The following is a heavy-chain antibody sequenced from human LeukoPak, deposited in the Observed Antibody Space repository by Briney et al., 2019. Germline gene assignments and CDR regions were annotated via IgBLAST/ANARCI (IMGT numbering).Heavy chain of an antibody. CDR1: GFTFSNSW. D-gene: IGHD3-10*01. V-gene: IGHV3-11*04. CDR2: ISRSGSNI. J-gene: IGHJ6*02. Sequence: PGGSLRLSCAASGFTFSNSWMSWVRQAPGKGLEWVSYISRSGSNIYYADSVKGRFTISRDNAKNSLYLQMNSLRAEDTAVYYCARLRRLRGSMVRGEYYYYGMDVWGQGTTVTVSS. CDR3: ARLRRLRGSMVRGEYYYYGMDV.